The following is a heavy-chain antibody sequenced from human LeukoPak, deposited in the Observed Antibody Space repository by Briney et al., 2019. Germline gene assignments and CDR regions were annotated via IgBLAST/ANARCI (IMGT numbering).Heavy chain of an antibody. CDR3: ARRHYYDSSGYPYDYYFDY. CDR1: GGSISSGGYY. V-gene: IGHV4-31*03. J-gene: IGHJ4*02. D-gene: IGHD3-22*01. Sequence: KPSETLSLTCTVSGGSISSGGYYWSWIRQHSGKGLEWIGYIYYSGSTYYNPSLKSRVTISVDTSKNQFSLKLSSVTAADTAVYYCARRHYYDSSGYPYDYYFDYWGQGTLVTVSS. CDR2: IYYSGST.